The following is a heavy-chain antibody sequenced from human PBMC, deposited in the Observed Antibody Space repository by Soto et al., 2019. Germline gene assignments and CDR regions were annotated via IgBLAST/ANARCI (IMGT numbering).Heavy chain of an antibody. V-gene: IGHV4-31*03. CDR1: GGSISSDGYY. Sequence: PSETLSLTCTVSGGSISSDGYYWSWIRQHPGKGLEWIGYIYYSGITYYNPPLKSRATISVDTSKNQFSLKLSSVTAADTAVYYCARDTAAIGQFDPWGQGTLVTVSS. CDR3: ARDTAAIGQFDP. CDR2: IYYSGIT. D-gene: IGHD5-18*01. J-gene: IGHJ5*02.